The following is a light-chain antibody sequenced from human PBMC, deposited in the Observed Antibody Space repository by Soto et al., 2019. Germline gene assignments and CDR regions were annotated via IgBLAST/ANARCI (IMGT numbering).Light chain of an antibody. CDR3: QQYENLPT. CDR1: QNINNY. Sequence: DIQMTQSLSSLSASVGSRLTITCQASQNINNYLNWYQQKPGRAPKLLIYDASNLEAGVPSRFRGSGSGTDSTFTISRLKPEDIATYYCQQYENLPTFGQGTRLEIK. CDR2: DAS. J-gene: IGKJ5*01. V-gene: IGKV1-33*01.